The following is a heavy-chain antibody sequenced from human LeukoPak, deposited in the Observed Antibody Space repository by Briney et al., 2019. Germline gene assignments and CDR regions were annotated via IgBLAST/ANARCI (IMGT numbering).Heavy chain of an antibody. CDR2: INSDGGRT. Sequence: GGSPRLSCAASGFPFSSYWMHWVRHAPGKGLVWVSRINSDGGRTNYADSVKGRFTISRDNAKNTLYLQMNSLRAEDTAVYYCARGSLVHYYGSGSYRNRAGFDYWGQGTLVTVSS. V-gene: IGHV3-74*01. CDR3: ARGSLVHYYGSGSYRNRAGFDY. J-gene: IGHJ4*02. D-gene: IGHD3-10*01. CDR1: GFPFSSYW.